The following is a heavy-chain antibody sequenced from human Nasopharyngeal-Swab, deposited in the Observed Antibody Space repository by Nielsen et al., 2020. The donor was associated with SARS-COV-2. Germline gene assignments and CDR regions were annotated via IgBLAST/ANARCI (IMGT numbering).Heavy chain of an antibody. CDR1: GFTFERYE. D-gene: IGHD1-26*01. CDR3: VRENRLGVPGGTTQLGISAYFDL. CDR2: ITTSGRTR. V-gene: IGHV3-48*03. Sequence: GESLKISCAASGFTFERYEMNWVRQAPGKGLEWISYITTSGRTRHYSDSVRGRFTVSRDNTKNSVYLQLENLKVDDTAVYFCVRENRLGVPGGTTQLGISAYFDLWGRGTLLTVSS. J-gene: IGHJ2*01.